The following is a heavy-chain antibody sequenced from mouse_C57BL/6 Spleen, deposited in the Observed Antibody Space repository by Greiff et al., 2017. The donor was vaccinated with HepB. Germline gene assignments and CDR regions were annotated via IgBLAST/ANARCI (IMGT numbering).Heavy chain of an antibody. V-gene: IGHV1-80*01. Sequence: QVQLQQSGAELVKPGASVKISCKASGYAFSSYWMNWVKQRPGKGLEWIGQIYPGDGDTNYNGKFKGKATLTADKSSSTAYMQLSSLTSEDSAVYFCARGGSYYDYDGPWFAYWGQGTLVTVSA. CDR2: IYPGDGDT. CDR3: ARGGSYYDYDGPWFAY. CDR1: GYAFSSYW. D-gene: IGHD2-4*01. J-gene: IGHJ3*01.